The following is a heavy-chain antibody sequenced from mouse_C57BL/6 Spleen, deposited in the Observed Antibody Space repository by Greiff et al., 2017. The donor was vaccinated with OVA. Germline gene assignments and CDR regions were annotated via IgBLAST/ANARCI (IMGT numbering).Heavy chain of an antibody. V-gene: IGHV3-5*01. CDR1: GISITTGNYR. CDR2: IYYSGTI. J-gene: IGHJ4*01. D-gene: IGHD1-3*01. CDR3: ARDRGHSGYAMDD. Sequence: EVKLVESGPGLVKPSQTVILTCTVTGISITTGNYRWGWIRQFPGNKLEWIGYIYYSGTITYNPSLTSRTTITRDTPNNQFFLEMSTLTAEDTATYYCARDRGHSGYAMDDWGQGTSVTVSS.